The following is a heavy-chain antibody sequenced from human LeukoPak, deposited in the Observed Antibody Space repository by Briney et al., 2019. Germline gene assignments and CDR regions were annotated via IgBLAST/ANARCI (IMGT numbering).Heavy chain of an antibody. D-gene: IGHD6-13*01. CDR2: INTSGGST. CDR1: GYTFTNYY. Sequence: ASVKVSCKASGYTFTNYYIHWVRQAPGQGLEWMGVINTSGGSTAFAQKFQGRVTMTRDTSTSTVYMDLSSLASEDTAVYYCARGGSTAAGTGFDYWGQGTLVTVSS. V-gene: IGHV1-46*01. CDR3: ARGGSTAAGTGFDY. J-gene: IGHJ4*02.